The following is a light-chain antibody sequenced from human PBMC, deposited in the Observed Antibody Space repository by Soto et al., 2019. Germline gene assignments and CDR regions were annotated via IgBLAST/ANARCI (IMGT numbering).Light chain of an antibody. CDR2: DAS. J-gene: IGKJ1*01. Sequence: EIVLTQSPATLSLSPGERATLSCRASQSVSSYLAWYQQKPGQAPRLLIYDASNRATGIPARFSGSGSGTDFTIIISRLEPEDFAVYSGQQRSNWPPWTFGQGTKAEIK. CDR3: QQRSNWPPWT. CDR1: QSVSSY. V-gene: IGKV3-11*01.